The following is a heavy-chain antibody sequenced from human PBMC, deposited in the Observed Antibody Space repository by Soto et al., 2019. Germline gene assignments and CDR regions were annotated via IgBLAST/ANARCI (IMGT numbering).Heavy chain of an antibody. CDR3: AKKVNSGPGSQYFHY. D-gene: IGHD3-10*01. CDR2: FRSSGDDGTT. CDR1: GFTLSCYF. J-gene: IGHJ4*02. Sequence: GGSLRLSCATSGFTLSCYFLRCVRQAPGKGLEWVSGFRSSGDDGTTYYADSVKGRFPISRHNSNTTLFLQMNRPRAEDTAIYPCAKKVNSGPGSQYFHYWGQGTLVTVSS. V-gene: IGHV3-23*01.